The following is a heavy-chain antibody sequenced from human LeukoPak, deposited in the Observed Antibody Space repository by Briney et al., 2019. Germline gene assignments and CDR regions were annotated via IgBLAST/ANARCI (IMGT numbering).Heavy chain of an antibody. CDR3: ARSQQWLYLVDY. J-gene: IGHJ4*02. Sequence: ASVKVSCKTSGFSFTSYGISWVRQAPGQGLEWMGWISGYNGNTNYAQKLQGRVTMTTDPSTNTAYMELRSLRPDDTAMYYCARSQQWLYLVDYWGQGTLVTVSS. V-gene: IGHV1-18*01. CDR2: ISGYNGNT. D-gene: IGHD6-19*01. CDR1: GFSFTSYG.